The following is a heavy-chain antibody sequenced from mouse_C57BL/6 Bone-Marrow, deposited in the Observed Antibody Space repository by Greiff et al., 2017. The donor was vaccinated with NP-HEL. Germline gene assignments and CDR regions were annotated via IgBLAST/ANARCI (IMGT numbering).Heavy chain of an antibody. V-gene: IGHV1-82*01. Sequence: VQLQQSGPELVKPGASVKISCKASGYAFSSSWMNWVKQRPGKGLEWIGRIYPGDGDTNYNGKFKGKATLTADKSSSTAYMQLSSLTSEDSAVYFCARRRTGTSDRYFDYWGQGTTLTVSS. CDR1: GYAFSSSW. J-gene: IGHJ2*01. CDR3: ARRRTGTSDRYFDY. CDR2: IYPGDGDT. D-gene: IGHD4-1*01.